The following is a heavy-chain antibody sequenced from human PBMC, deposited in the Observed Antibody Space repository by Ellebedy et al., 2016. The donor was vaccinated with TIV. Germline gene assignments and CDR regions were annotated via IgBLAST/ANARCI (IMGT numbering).Heavy chain of an antibody. CDR3: ARDSLEMATLYGMDV. CDR1: GFTFSNYA. D-gene: IGHD5-24*01. Sequence: GESLKISXAASGFTFSNYAVHWVRQAPGKGLEWVALILYDGSNKYYADSVKGRFTISRDNSKNTLYLQMNSLRAEDTAVYYCARDSLEMATLYGMDVWGQGTTVTVSS. V-gene: IGHV3-30-3*01. CDR2: ILYDGSNK. J-gene: IGHJ6*02.